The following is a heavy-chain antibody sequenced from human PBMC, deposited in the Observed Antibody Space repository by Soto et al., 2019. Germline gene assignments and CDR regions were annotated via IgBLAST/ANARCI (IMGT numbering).Heavy chain of an antibody. D-gene: IGHD3-3*01. J-gene: IGHJ6*02. CDR3: ARGYPAEWLSPRGMDV. V-gene: IGHV1-2*04. CDR1: GYTFTGYY. Sequence: ASVKVSCKASGYTFTGYYMHWVRQAPGLGLEWMGWINPNSGGTNYAQKFQGWVTMTRDTSISTAYMELSRLRSDDTAVYYCARGYPAEWLSPRGMDVWGQGTTVTVSS. CDR2: INPNSGGT.